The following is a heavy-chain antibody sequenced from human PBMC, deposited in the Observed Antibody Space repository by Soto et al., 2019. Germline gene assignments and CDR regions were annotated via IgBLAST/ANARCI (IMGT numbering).Heavy chain of an antibody. D-gene: IGHD6-19*01. CDR1: GFTFSSYA. CDR2: ISYDGSNK. CDR3: ARGSLKQWLVLSSDAFDI. J-gene: IGHJ3*02. V-gene: IGHV3-30-3*01. Sequence: QVQLVESGGGVVQPGRSLRLSCAASGFTFSSYAMHWVRQAPGKGLEWVAVISYDGSNKYYADSVKGRFTISRDNSKNTLYLQMNSLRAEDTAVYYCARGSLKQWLVLSSDAFDIWGQWTIVTVSS.